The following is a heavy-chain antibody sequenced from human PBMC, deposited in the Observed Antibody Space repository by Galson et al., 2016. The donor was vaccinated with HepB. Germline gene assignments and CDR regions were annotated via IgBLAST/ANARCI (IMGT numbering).Heavy chain of an antibody. J-gene: IGHJ4*02. Sequence: CAISGDSVSSNSGVWNWIRRSPSRGLEWLGRTYYRSKWYNHYAESVKSRITINPDTSKNQFSLHLNSVTPEDTAVYYCARDSPGNSFFDYWGQGILVTVSS. CDR1: GDSVSSNSGV. V-gene: IGHV6-1*01. D-gene: IGHD1-1*01. CDR3: ARDSPGNSFFDY. CDR2: TYYRSKWYN.